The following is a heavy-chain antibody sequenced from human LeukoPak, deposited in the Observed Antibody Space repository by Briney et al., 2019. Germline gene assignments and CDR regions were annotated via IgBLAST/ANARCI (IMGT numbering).Heavy chain of an antibody. Sequence: AGGSLRLSCTASGFTFDDYAMHWVRQAPAEGLEWVSLISGDGGTTDYADSVKGRFTISRDNRRNSLYLHMNSLRTEDTALYFCAKVYVGSWYAYDHWGQGTLVTVSS. V-gene: IGHV3-43*02. CDR1: GFTFDDYA. D-gene: IGHD6-13*01. CDR2: ISGDGGTT. CDR3: AKVYVGSWYAYDH. J-gene: IGHJ4*02.